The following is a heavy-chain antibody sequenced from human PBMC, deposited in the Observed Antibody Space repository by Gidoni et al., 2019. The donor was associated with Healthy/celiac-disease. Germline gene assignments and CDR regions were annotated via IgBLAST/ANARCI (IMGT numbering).Heavy chain of an antibody. Sequence: QKFQGRVTITADESTSTPYMELSSLRSEDTAVYYCARDLYCGGDCTYGMDVWGQGTTVTVSS. V-gene: IGHV1-69*01. J-gene: IGHJ6*02. CDR3: ARDLYCGGDCTYGMDV. D-gene: IGHD2-21*01.